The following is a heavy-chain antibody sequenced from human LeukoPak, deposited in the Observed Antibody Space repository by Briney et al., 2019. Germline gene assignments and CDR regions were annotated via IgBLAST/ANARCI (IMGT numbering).Heavy chain of an antibody. V-gene: IGHV3-9*01. CDR3: AKDMNYYDGTPLDV. J-gene: IGHJ6*02. CDR2: ISWNSGSI. D-gene: IGHD3-22*01. CDR1: GFTFDDYA. Sequence: GGSLRLSCAASGFTFDDYAMHWVRQAPGKGLEWVSGISWNSGSIGYADSVKGRFTISRDNAKNSLYLQMNSLRAEDTALYYCAKDMNYYDGTPLDVWGQGTTVTVSS.